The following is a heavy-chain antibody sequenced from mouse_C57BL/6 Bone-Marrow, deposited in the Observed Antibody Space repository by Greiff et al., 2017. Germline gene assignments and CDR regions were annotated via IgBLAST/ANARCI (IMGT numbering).Heavy chain of an antibody. CDR3: ARRRDGSNYWYFDV. V-gene: IGHV1-82*01. CDR2: IYPGDGDT. D-gene: IGHD1-1*01. J-gene: IGHJ1*03. Sequence: QVQLKESGPELVKPGASVKISCKASGYAFSSSWMNWVKQRPGKGLEWIGRIYPGDGDTNYNGKFKGKATLTADKSSSTAYMQLSSLTSEDSAVYFCARRRDGSNYWYFDVWGTGTTVTVSS. CDR1: GYAFSSSW.